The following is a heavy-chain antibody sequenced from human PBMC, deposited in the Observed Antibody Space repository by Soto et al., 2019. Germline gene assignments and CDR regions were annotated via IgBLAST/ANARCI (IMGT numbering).Heavy chain of an antibody. CDR2: IYYSGST. Sequence: QLQLQESGPGLVKPSETLSLTCTVSGGSISSSSYYWGWIRQPPGKGLEWIGSIYYSGSTYYNPSLKSRVTISVDTSKTQFSLKLSSVTAADKAVYYCARQRDSAEWLLKYYFDYWGQGTLVTVSS. V-gene: IGHV4-39*01. D-gene: IGHD5-12*01. J-gene: IGHJ4*02. CDR3: ARQRDSAEWLLKYYFDY. CDR1: GGSISSSSYY.